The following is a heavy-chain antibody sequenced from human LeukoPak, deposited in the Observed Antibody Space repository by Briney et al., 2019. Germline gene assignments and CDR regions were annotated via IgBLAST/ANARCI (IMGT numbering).Heavy chain of an antibody. CDR3: ARDRYYYDSSGYRYYYYGMDV. Sequence: SETLSLTCTVSGGSISTYYWNWIRQPPGKGLEWIGYISYSGKTNYNPSLKSRVTISVDTSKNQFSLKLSSVTAADTAVYYCARDRYYYDSSGYRYYYYGMDVWGQGTTVTVSS. CDR1: GGSISTYY. J-gene: IGHJ6*02. CDR2: ISYSGKT. D-gene: IGHD3-22*01. V-gene: IGHV4-59*01.